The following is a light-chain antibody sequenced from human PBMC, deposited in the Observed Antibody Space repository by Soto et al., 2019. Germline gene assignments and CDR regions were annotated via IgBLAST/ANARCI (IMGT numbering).Light chain of an antibody. CDR3: ATWDGGLSGPFV. J-gene: IGLJ1*01. CDR2: TTN. CDR1: NSNIGSDI. Sequence: QSVLAQPPSASWTPGQRATISCFGSNSNIGSDIVNCYQLLPGAAREVLINTTNQRPSGVPERFSGSKSGTSASLAISGLQSEDEANSSCATWDGGLSGPFVFGTGTKVTVL. V-gene: IGLV1-44*01.